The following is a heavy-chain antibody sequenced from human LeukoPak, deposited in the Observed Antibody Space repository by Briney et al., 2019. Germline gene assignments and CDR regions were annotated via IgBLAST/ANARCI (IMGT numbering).Heavy chain of an antibody. V-gene: IGHV4-59*12. J-gene: IGHJ4*02. D-gene: IGHD2-2*02. CDR2: IYYSGST. CDR1: GGSISSYY. CDR3: ARGIVVVPAAIIEFYFDY. Sequence: SETLSLTCTVSGGSISSYYWSWIRQPPGKGLEWIGYIYYSGSTNYNPSLKSRVTISVDTSKNQFSLKLSSVTAADTAVYYCARGIVVVPAAIIEFYFDYWGQGTLVTVSS.